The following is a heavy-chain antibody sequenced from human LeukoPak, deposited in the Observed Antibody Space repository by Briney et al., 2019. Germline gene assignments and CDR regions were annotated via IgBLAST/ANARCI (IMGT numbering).Heavy chain of an antibody. CDR1: GFTSSSYS. Sequence: PGGSLRLSCAASGFTSSSYSMNWVRQAPGKGLEWVSYIRSTGTTTYHADSVKGRFATSRDNGKNSLYLQMNSLGVDDTAVYYCARGRGTLGYMDVWGKGTTVTVSS. V-gene: IGHV3-48*01. CDR2: IRSTGTTT. CDR3: ARGRGTLGYMDV. D-gene: IGHD1-14*01. J-gene: IGHJ6*03.